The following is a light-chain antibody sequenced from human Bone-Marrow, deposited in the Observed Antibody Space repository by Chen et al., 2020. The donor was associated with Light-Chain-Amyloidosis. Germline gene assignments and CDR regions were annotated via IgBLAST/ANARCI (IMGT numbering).Light chain of an antibody. Sequence: SYVLTQPSSVSVAPGQPAPIACGGNNIGSTSVHWYQQTAGQAPLLVVYDDSDRHAGIPERLSGSNSGNTATLTISRVEAGDEADYYCQVWDRSSDRPVFGGGTKLTVL. CDR3: QVWDRSSDRPV. CDR2: DDS. CDR1: NIGSTS. V-gene: IGLV3-21*02. J-gene: IGLJ3*02.